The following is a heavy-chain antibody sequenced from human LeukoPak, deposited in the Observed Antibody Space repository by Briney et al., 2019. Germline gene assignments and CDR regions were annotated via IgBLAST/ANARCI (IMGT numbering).Heavy chain of an antibody. CDR3: ARTTTYSVGTHPRFHDAFDV. CDR1: GDSITPFS. V-gene: IGHV4-59*01. D-gene: IGHD2/OR15-2a*01. CDR2: IFYSGST. Sequence: PSETLSLTCTVSGDSITPFSWNWIRQPPGKGLEWIGYIFYSGSTIYNPSLKSRLTMSVDTSKSQFSLNLSSVTTADTAVYYCARTTTYSVGTHPRFHDAFDVWGHGTMVTVSS. J-gene: IGHJ3*01.